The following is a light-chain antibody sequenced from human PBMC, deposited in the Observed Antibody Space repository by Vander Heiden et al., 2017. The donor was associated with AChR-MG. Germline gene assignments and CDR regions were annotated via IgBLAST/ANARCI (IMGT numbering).Light chain of an antibody. V-gene: IGLV3-21*02. CDR1: NLGSQR. Sequence: SYVLTQPPSVSVAPGQSATITCWGNNLGSQRVHRHQQKPAQSPVVVVYDDSGRPSGIPERFSGSSSGNTATLTINRVEAGDEADYYCQVWDSSRFVIFGGGTKLTVL. CDR3: QVWDSSRFVI. J-gene: IGLJ2*01. CDR2: DDS.